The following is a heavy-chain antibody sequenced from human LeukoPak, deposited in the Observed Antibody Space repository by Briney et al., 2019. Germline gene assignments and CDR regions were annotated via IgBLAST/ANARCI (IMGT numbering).Heavy chain of an antibody. Sequence: PSETLSLTCTVSGGSISTSNYYWGWIRQPPGKGLEWIGYIYYSGSTNYNPSLKSRVTISVDTSKNQFSLKLSSVTAADTAVYYCATLRGYYLFDYWGQGTLVTVSS. CDR2: IYYSGST. J-gene: IGHJ4*02. D-gene: IGHD3-22*01. CDR3: ATLRGYYLFDY. CDR1: GGSISTSNYY. V-gene: IGHV4-61*05.